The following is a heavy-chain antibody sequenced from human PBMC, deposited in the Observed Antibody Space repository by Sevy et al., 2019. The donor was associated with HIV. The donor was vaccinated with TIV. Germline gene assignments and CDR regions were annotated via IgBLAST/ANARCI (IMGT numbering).Heavy chain of an antibody. CDR1: GFVFSSYA. CDR3: ARPCFLEWLSSAAFDI. Sequence: GGSLRLSCIASGFVFSSYAMHWVRQAPGKGLEWVAFIAYDGSNKNYADSVKGRFTLSRDNSKNTLYLQMNSLGAEDTAGYYCARPCFLEWLSSAAFDIWGQGTMVTVSS. D-gene: IGHD3-3*01. J-gene: IGHJ3*02. V-gene: IGHV3-30*04. CDR2: IAYDGSNK.